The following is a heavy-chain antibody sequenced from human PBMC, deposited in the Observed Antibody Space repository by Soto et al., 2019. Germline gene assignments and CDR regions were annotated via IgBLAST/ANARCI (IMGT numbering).Heavy chain of an antibody. D-gene: IGHD1-1*01. J-gene: IGHJ4*02. V-gene: IGHV3-74*01. CDR2: MNSDGTTK. Sequence: GSLRLSCAASGYNFSPFWMHWVRQAPWKGLVWVSHMNSDGTTKVYADSVRGRFTIYRDNAENTLYLQMNSLKAEDTAVYYCAKDLTWNPADYRGQGALVTVSS. CDR1: GYNFSPFW. CDR3: AKDLTWNPADY.